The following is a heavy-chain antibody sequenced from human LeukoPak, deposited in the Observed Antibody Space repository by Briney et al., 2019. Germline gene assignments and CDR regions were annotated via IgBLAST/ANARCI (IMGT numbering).Heavy chain of an antibody. CDR1: GFTFSSYA. CDR3: AKDRGYSYGISEY. J-gene: IGHJ4*02. Sequence: GGSLRLSCAASGFTFSSYAMSWVRQAPGKGLEWVSAISGSGGSTHYADSVKGRFTISRDNSKNTLYLQMNSLRAEDTAVYYCAKDRGYSYGISEYWGQGTLVTVSS. V-gene: IGHV3-23*01. D-gene: IGHD5-18*01. CDR2: ISGSGGST.